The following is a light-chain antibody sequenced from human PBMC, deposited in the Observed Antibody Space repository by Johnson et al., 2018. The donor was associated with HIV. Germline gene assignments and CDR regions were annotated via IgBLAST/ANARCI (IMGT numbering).Light chain of an antibody. CDR1: SSNIGNNY. J-gene: IGLJ1*01. CDR2: ENN. V-gene: IGLV1-51*02. CDR3: GTWDSSLSAGGFV. Sequence: HSVLTQPPSVSAAPGQKVTLSCSGSSSNIGNNYVSWYQQLPGTAPKLLIYENNKRPSGIPDRFSGSKSGTSATLGITGLQTGDEADYYCGTWDSSLSAGGFVFGTGTKVTVL.